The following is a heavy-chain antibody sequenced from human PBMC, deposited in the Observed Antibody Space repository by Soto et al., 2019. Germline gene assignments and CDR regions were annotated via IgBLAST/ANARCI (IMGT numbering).Heavy chain of an antibody. J-gene: IGHJ5*02. D-gene: IGHD6-25*01. V-gene: IGHV4-59*01. CDR2: IYYSGST. Sequence: SETLSLTCTVSGGSISSYYWSWIRQPPGKGLEWIGYIYYSGSTNYNPSLKSRVTISVDTSKNQFSLKLSSVTAADTAVYYCARDEGIVYSSGWFDPWGQGNLVTVSS. CDR3: ARDEGIVYSSGWFDP. CDR1: GGSISSYY.